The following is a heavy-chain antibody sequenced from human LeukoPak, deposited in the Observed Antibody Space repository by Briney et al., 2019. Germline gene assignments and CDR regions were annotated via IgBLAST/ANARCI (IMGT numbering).Heavy chain of an antibody. J-gene: IGHJ6*02. CDR2: INPSGGNT. D-gene: IGHD1-26*01. Sequence: ASVKVSCKASGYTFTSYYMHWVRQAPGQGLEWMGIINPSGGNTGYAQKFQGRVTMTRNTSISTAYMELSSLRSEDTAVYYCARGRWAKSRRYYGMDVWGQGTTVTVSS. V-gene: IGHV1-46*01. CDR1: GYTFTSYY. CDR3: ARGRWAKSRRYYGMDV.